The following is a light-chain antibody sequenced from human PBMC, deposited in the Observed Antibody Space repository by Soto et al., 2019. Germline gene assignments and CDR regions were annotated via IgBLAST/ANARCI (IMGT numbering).Light chain of an antibody. CDR3: AAWDDSLKGPI. Sequence: QSVLTQPPSASGTPGQRVTISCSGSNSNIGGNTVNWYQQLPATAPKLLIHDNAQRPSGVPDRFPGSKSGTSASLAISGLQSEDEADYYCAAWDDSLKGPIFGGGTKLTVL. V-gene: IGLV1-44*01. CDR2: DNA. J-gene: IGLJ2*01. CDR1: NSNIGGNT.